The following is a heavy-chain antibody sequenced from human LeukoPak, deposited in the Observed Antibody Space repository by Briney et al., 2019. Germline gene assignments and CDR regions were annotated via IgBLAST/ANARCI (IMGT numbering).Heavy chain of an antibody. CDR2: ISAYNGNT. J-gene: IGHJ5*02. D-gene: IGHD3-10*01. V-gene: IGHV1-18*01. CDR3: AGGALTMDRSFDP. CDR1: GYTFTSYG. Sequence: GASVKVSCKASGYTFTSYGISWVRQAPGQGLEWMGWISAYNGNTNYGKKLQGRVTMTTDTSTSTAYMELRSLRSDDTAVYYCAGGALTMDRSFDPWGQGTLVTVSS.